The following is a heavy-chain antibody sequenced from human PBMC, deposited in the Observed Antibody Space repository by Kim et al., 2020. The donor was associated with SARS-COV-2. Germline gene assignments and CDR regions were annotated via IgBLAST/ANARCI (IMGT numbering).Heavy chain of an antibody. CDR3: ARTKQQLVRIVSWFDP. D-gene: IGHD6-13*01. V-gene: IGHV7-4-1*02. CDR1: GYTFTSYA. CDR2: INTNTGNP. J-gene: IGHJ5*02. Sequence: ASVKVSCKSSGYTFTSYAMNWVRQAPGQGLEWMGWINTNTGNPTYDQGFTGRFVFSLDTSVSTAYLQISSLKAEDTAVYYCARTKQQLVRIVSWFDPWGQGTLVTVSS.